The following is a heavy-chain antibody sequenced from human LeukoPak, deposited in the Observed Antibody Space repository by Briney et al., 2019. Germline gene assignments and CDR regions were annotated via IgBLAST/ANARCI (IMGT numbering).Heavy chain of an antibody. D-gene: IGHD3-10*01. V-gene: IGHV3-48*02. Sequence: GGSLRLSCAASGFTFSPLGMNWVRQAPGRGLEWVSYIISGSSTTYYADSVKGRFTISRDNAKNSLYLQVNSLRDEDTAVYYCARGRGLTLSYHYFDYWGQGTLVTVSS. CDR1: GFTFSPLG. J-gene: IGHJ4*02. CDR2: IISGSSTT. CDR3: ARGRGLTLSYHYFDY.